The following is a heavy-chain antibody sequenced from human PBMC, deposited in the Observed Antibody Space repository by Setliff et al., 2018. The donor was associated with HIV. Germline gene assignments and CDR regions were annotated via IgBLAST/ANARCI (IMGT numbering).Heavy chain of an antibody. CDR2: IYYSGST. Sequence: LSLTCTVSGGSISSYYWSWIRQPPGKGLEWIGYIYYSGSTNYTPSLTSRFTISVDTSNNQFSLKLSSVTAADTAVYYCPRTPLVLSSSWSYYFDYWGQGTLVTVSS. J-gene: IGHJ4*02. D-gene: IGHD6-13*01. CDR3: PRTPLVLSSSWSYYFDY. V-gene: IGHV4-59*01. CDR1: GGSISSYY.